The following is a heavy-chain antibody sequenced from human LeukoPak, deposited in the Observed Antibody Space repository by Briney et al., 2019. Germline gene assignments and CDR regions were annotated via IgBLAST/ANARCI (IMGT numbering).Heavy chain of an antibody. CDR3: ASSPYYDSSGWYWFDP. Sequence: SETLSLTCTVSGDSISSGDYYWSWIRQPPGKGLEWIGYIYYSGNTYYNPSLKSRVTISVDTSKNQFSLKLSSVTAADTAVYYCASSPYYDSSGWYWFDPWGQGTLVTVSS. CDR2: IYYSGNT. CDR1: GDSISSGDYY. J-gene: IGHJ5*02. V-gene: IGHV4-30-4*08. D-gene: IGHD3-22*01.